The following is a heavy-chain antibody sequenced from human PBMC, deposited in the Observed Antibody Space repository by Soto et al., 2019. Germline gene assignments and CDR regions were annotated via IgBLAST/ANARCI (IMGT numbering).Heavy chain of an antibody. D-gene: IGHD2-2*01. J-gene: IGHJ4*02. CDR1: GGSISSGGYY. CDR3: ARVPLRGYCSSTSSHYNAY. V-gene: IGHV4-31*03. Sequence: QVQLQESGPGLVKPSQTLSLTSTVYGGSISSGGYYWSWISQPPGKGMEWIGYIYYSGSTYYNPSLKSRHTISVDTSKNQFSLKLSSVTASDTAVDYCARVPLRGYCSSTSSHYNAYLGQGTLGTVSS. CDR2: IYYSGST.